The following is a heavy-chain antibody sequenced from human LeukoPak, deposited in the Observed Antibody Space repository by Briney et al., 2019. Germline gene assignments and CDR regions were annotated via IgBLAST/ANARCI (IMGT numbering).Heavy chain of an antibody. CDR3: AKHLILNYVWWDYRVRGYYFDY. CDR2: ISGSGGST. V-gene: IGHV3-23*01. D-gene: IGHD3-16*02. J-gene: IGHJ4*02. Sequence: GGSLRLSCAASGFTFSSYAMSWVRQAPGKGLEWVSAISGSGGSTYYADSVKGRFTISRDNSKNTLYLQMNSLRAEDTAVYYCAKHLILNYVWWDYRVRGYYFDYWGQGPLVTVSS. CDR1: GFTFSSYA.